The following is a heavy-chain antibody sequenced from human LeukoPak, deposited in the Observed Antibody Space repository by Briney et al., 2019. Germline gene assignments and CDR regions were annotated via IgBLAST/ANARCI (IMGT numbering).Heavy chain of an antibody. D-gene: IGHD3-3*01. J-gene: IGHJ4*02. V-gene: IGHV1-3*01. CDR2: INAGNGNT. Sequence: ASVKVSCKASGYTFTSYGISWVRQAPGQGLEWMGWINAGNGNTKYSQKFQGRVTITRDTSASTAYMELSGLRSEDTAVYYCARDLIRPTVVIMYYWGQGTLVTVSS. CDR1: GYTFTSYG. CDR3: ARDLIRPTVVIMYY.